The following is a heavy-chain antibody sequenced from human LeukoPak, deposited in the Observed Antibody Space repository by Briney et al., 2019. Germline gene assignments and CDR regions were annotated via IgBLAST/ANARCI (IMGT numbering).Heavy chain of an antibody. J-gene: IGHJ5*02. D-gene: IGHD5-12*01. CDR3: ARDRYSGYDQNGFDP. V-gene: IGHV3-21*01. CDR2: ISSSSSYI. CDR1: GFTFSSYS. Sequence: GGSLRLSCAASGFTFSSYSMNWVRQAPGKGLEWVSSISSSSSYIYYADSVKGRFTISRDNAKNSLYLQMNSLRAEDTAVYYCARDRYSGYDQNGFDPWGQGTLVTVSS.